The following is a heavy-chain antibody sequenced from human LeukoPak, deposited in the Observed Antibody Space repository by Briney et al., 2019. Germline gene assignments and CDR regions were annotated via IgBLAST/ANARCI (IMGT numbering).Heavy chain of an antibody. CDR3: ARGGLWFGELLEGHFDY. V-gene: IGHV4-38-2*02. CDR2: IYHSGST. J-gene: IGHJ4*02. CDR1: GYSISSGYY. D-gene: IGHD3-10*01. Sequence: SETLSLTCTVSGYSISSGYYWGWIRQPPGKGLEWIGSIYHSGSTYYNPSLKSRVTISVDTSKNQFSLKLSSVTAADTAVYYCARGGLWFGELLEGHFDYWGQGTLVTVSS.